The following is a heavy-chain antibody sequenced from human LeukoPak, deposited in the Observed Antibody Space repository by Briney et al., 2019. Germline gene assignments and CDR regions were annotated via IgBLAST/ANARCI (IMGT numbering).Heavy chain of an antibody. V-gene: IGHV4-59*01. CDR1: GGSISSYY. J-gene: IGHJ4*02. CDR2: IYHSGST. D-gene: IGHD4-17*01. CDR3: ARTYGPIDY. Sequence: PSETLSLTCTVSGGSISSYYWSWIRQPPGKGLEWIGCIYHSGSTNYNPSLKSRVTMSVDTSKNQFSVRLRSVTAADTAVYYCARTYGPIDYWGQGALVTVSS.